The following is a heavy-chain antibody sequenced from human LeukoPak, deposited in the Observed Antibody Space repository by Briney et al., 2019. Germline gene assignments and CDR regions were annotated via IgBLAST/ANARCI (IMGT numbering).Heavy chain of an antibody. V-gene: IGHV3-23*01. CDR2: TSESGGST. J-gene: IGHJ3*02. Sequence: GGSLRLSCAASGFTFSRYGMSWVRQAPGKGLEWVSATSESGGSTYYADTVEGRFTISRDNSKNTLFLQMNSLRVEDTAVYYCARSSHYDILTGYSEEDAFDIWGQGTMVTVSS. CDR3: ARSSHYDILTGYSEEDAFDI. D-gene: IGHD3-9*01. CDR1: GFTFSRYG.